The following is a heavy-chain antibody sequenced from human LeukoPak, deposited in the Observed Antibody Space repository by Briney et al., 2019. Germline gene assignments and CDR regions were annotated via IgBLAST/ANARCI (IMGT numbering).Heavy chain of an antibody. V-gene: IGHV3-23*01. CDR2: ITGSGDNT. D-gene: IGHD6-19*01. CDR1: GLSISDCA. J-gene: IGHJ4*02. CDR3: VRYHCSGWNYLDY. Sequence: PGGSLRLSCAASGLSISDCAMTWVRQAPGKGLEWVSGITGSGDNTYYADSVKGRFTITRDNSKNTLNMQMNSLRVDDTAVYYCVRYHCSGWNYLDYWGQGTLVSVSS.